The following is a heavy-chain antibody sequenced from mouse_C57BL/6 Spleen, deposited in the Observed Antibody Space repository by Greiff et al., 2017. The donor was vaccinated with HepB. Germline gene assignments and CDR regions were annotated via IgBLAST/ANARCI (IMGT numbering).Heavy chain of an antibody. CDR3: ARYHYGSSPFDY. CDR2: INPNNGGT. Sequence: EVQLQESGPELVKPGASVKMSCKASGYTFTDYNMHWVKQSHGKSLEWIGYINPNNGGTSYNQKFKGKATLTVNKSSSTAYMELRSLTSEDSAVYYCARYHYGSSPFDYWGQGTTLTVSS. J-gene: IGHJ2*01. V-gene: IGHV1-22*01. D-gene: IGHD1-1*01. CDR1: GYTFTDYN.